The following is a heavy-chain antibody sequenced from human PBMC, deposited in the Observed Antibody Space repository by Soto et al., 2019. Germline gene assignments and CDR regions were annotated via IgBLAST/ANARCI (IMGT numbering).Heavy chain of an antibody. Sequence: QVQLVESGGGVVQPGRSLRLSCAASGFTFSNYGMHWVRQAPGKGLEWVAVISYDGSNTYYADSLKGRFTISRDKSKNTLYLQKNSLRAEDTAAYFCAKDPGRAVTLSYYCYGMDIWGQGTTVSVSS. CDR1: GFTFSNYG. CDR3: AKDPGRAVTLSYYCYGMDI. V-gene: IGHV3-30*18. J-gene: IGHJ6*02. CDR2: ISYDGSNT. D-gene: IGHD2-21*02.